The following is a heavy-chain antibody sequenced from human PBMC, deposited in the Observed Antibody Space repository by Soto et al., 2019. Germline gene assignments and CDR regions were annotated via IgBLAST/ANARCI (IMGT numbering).Heavy chain of an antibody. J-gene: IGHJ4*02. CDR1: GSRFSNFV. CDR2: IIPIFNST. D-gene: IGHD5-12*01. V-gene: IGHV1-69*06. CDR3: AREGRGRKAGYNGLVSLGY. Sequence: QVQLVQSGAEVKTPGSSLKVSCKVSGSRFSNFVISWVRQAPGHGLEWLGWIIPIFNSTKYAQKFQGRVSITADKSTSTASLELSRLSSDDTALYYCAREGRGRKAGYNGLVSLGYWGQGTLVTVSS.